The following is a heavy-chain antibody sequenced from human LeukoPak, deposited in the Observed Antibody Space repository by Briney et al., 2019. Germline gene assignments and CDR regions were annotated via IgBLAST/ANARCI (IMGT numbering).Heavy chain of an antibody. V-gene: IGHV4-59*01. CDR1: GGSISTYY. CDR3: ARDSEYYDSSGYYVNWFDP. J-gene: IGHJ5*02. CDR2: IYYSGST. D-gene: IGHD3-22*01. Sequence: SGTLSLTCTVSGGSISTYYWSWIRQPPGKGLEWIGYIYYSGSTNYNPSLKSRVTISVDTSKNQFSLKLSSVTAADTAVYYCARDSEYYDSSGYYVNWFDPWGQGTLVTVSS.